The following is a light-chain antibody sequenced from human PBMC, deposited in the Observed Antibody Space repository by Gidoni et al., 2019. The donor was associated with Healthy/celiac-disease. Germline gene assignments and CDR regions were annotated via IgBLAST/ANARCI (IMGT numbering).Light chain of an antibody. CDR1: QSVSSN. CDR3: QQYNNWPRT. CDR2: GAS. J-gene: IGKJ3*01. V-gene: IGKV3-15*01. Sequence: EIVLTQSPATLSVSPGESATRSFRASQSVSSNLAWYQQKPGQAPRLLIYGASTRATGIPARFSGSGSGTEFTLTISSLQSEDFAVYYCQQYNNWPRTFGPGTKVEIK.